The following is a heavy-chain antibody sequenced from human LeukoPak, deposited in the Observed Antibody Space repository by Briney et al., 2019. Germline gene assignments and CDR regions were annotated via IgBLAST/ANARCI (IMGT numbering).Heavy chain of an antibody. J-gene: IGHJ3*02. V-gene: IGHV3-23*01. CDR3: AKVPVFSLTISEVVTDDAFDI. CDR2: ISGSGGAT. D-gene: IGHD3-3*01. Sequence: GGSLRLSCAASGFTFSSYSMNWVRQAPGKGLEWVSAISGSGGATYYADSVKGRFTISRDNSKNTLYLQMNGLRAEDTAVYYCAKVPVFSLTISEVVTDDAFDIWGQGTIVTVSS. CDR1: GFTFSSYS.